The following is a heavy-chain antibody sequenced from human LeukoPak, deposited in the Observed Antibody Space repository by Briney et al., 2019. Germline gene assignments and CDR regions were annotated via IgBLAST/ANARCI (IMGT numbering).Heavy chain of an antibody. J-gene: IGHJ5*02. CDR2: INPNSGGT. Sequence: ASVKVSCKASGYTFTGYYMHWARQAPGQGLEWMGWINPNSGGTNYAQKFQGRVTMTRDTSISTAYMELSRLRSDDTAVYYCARGALNMAIAAVGRNWFDPWGQGTLVTVSS. CDR1: GYTFTGYY. D-gene: IGHD6-13*01. CDR3: ARGALNMAIAAVGRNWFDP. V-gene: IGHV1-2*02.